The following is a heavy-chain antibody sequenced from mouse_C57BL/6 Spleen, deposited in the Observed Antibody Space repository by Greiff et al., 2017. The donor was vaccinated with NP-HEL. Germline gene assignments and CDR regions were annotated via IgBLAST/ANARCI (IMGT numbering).Heavy chain of an antibody. Sequence: EVLLVEPGGGLVKPGGSLKLSCAASGFTFSSYAMPWVRQTPEKRLEWVATISDGGSYTYYPDNVKGRFTISRDNAKNNLYLQMSHLKSEDTAMYYCAREGDYFFAYWGQGTLVTVSA. CDR2: ISDGGSYT. V-gene: IGHV5-4*01. D-gene: IGHD1-1*02. J-gene: IGHJ3*01. CDR3: AREGDYFFAY. CDR1: GFTFSSYA.